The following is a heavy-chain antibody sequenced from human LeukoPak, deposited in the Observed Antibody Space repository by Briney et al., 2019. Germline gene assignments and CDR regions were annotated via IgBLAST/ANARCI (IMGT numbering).Heavy chain of an antibody. V-gene: IGHV1-69*13. D-gene: IGHD3-3*01. CDR2: IIPMFGTG. J-gene: IGHJ4*02. Sequence: SVKVSCKASGGTFSSYAISWVRQAPGQALEWMGRIIPMFGTGDYAEKFQGRVTITADESTSTAYMELSSLRSDDTAVYYCARFTWSGYKVFDYWGQGTLVTVSS. CDR3: ARFTWSGYKVFDY. CDR1: GGTFSSYA.